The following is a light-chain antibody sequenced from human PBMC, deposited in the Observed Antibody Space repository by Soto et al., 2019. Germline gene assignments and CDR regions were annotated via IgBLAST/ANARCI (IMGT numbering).Light chain of an antibody. CDR2: SNS. Sequence: QSVLTQPPSASGTPGQRVTFSCSGSSSNIGGNTVSWFQHLPRTAPKLLIFSNSQRPSGVPDRFSGAKSGTSASLAISGLQSEDEANYYCCAYAGINTVIFGGGTKLTVL. CDR3: CAYAGINTVI. V-gene: IGLV1-44*01. J-gene: IGLJ2*01. CDR1: SSNIGGNT.